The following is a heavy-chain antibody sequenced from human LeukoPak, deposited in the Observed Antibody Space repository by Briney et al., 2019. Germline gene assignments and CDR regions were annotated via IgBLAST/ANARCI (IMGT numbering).Heavy chain of an antibody. V-gene: IGHV4-59*01. D-gene: IGHD2-2*01. Sequence: SETLSLTCTASGGFISSYYWNWIRQTPGKGLEWIGYIYYSGSTKYNPSLKSRVTISVDTSKNQFSLKVRSVTAADSAVYYCARDGCSSITCYDAFDIWGQGTMVTVSS. CDR1: GGFISSYY. CDR2: IYYSGST. CDR3: ARDGCSSITCYDAFDI. J-gene: IGHJ3*02.